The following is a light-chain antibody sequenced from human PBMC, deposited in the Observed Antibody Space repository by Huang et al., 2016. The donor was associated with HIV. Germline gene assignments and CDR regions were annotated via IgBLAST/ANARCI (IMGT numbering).Light chain of an antibody. V-gene: IGKV3D-20*01. J-gene: IGKJ2*01. CDR3: QQYASSPYT. Sequence: EIVLTQSPATLSLSPGERATLYCGASQSVVSDYLAWYQLKPGLAPRLFIYDASNRATGIPDRFSGSGSGTDFNFTISRLEPEDFAVYYCQQYASSPYTFGQGTKLE. CDR1: QSVVSDY. CDR2: DAS.